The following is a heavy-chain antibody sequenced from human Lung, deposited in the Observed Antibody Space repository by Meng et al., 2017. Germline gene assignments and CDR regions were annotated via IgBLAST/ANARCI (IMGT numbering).Heavy chain of an antibody. CDR2: IYWDDEK. CDR1: GSSLSTSGVA. D-gene: IGHD3-22*01. CDR3: AHSWGSGYYFGPLDY. Sequence: QITLKESGPALMKPTQTLTLTCTLSGSSLSTSGVAVGWIRQPPGKALEWLALIYWDDEKRYSPSLKSRLTITKDTSKNHVVLTMTNMDPVDTATYYCAHSWGSGYYFGPLDYWGQGTLVTVSS. V-gene: IGHV2-5*02. J-gene: IGHJ4*02.